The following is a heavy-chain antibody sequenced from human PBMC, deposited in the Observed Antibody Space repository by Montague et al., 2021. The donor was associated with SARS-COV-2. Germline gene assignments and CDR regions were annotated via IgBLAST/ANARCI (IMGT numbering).Heavy chain of an antibody. CDR3: ARQIKQVVLPPAKLTNGFDP. J-gene: IGHJ5*02. V-gene: IGHV4-4*02. CDR1: GASITSSNW. D-gene: IGHD2-15*01. Sequence: SETLSLTCTVSGASITSSNWWTWVRQPPGKGLEWIGQIYHSGSTNYNPSLKSRLTLSLDKSKNQFSLNLSSVTAADTAVYYCARQIKQVVLPPAKLTNGFDPWGQGTLVTVAS. CDR2: IYHSGST.